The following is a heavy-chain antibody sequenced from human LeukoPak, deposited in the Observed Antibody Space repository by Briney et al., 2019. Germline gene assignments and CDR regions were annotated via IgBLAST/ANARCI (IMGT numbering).Heavy chain of an antibody. Sequence: SVKVSCKASGYTFTGYYMHWVRQAPGQGLEWMGGIIPIFGTANYAQKFQGRVTITADESTSTAYMELSSLRSEDTAVYYCARVDTAMADYYGMDVWGQGTTVTVSS. CDR3: ARVDTAMADYYGMDV. J-gene: IGHJ6*02. D-gene: IGHD5-18*01. V-gene: IGHV1-69*13. CDR1: GYTFTGYY. CDR2: IIPIFGTA.